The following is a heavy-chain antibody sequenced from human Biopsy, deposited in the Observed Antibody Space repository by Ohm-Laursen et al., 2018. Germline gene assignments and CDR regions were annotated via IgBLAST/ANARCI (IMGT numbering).Heavy chain of an antibody. J-gene: IGHJ3*01. CDR1: GGDINNYY. CDR2: IYPGGST. D-gene: IGHD3-22*01. V-gene: IGHV4-4*07. CDR3: ASVVLGPTNDAFDL. Sequence: GTLSLTSSVSGGDINNYYWSWIRQPAGKGLEWIGRIYPGGSTNYNPSLKSRVTMSVDTSKKQLSLRLRSVTAADTAMYYCASVVLGPTNDAFDLWGQGTMVVVSS.